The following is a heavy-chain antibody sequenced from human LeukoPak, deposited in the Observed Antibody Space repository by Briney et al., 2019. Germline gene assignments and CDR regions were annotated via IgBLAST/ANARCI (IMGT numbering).Heavy chain of an antibody. CDR2: IWYDGSNK. CDR1: GFTFRSYW. D-gene: IGHD6-13*01. Sequence: GGSLRLSCAASGFTFRSYWMTWVRQPPGKGLEWVAVIWYDGSNKYYADSVKGRFTISRDNSKNTLYLQMNSLSAEDTAVYYCAREGRSSWSFDYWGQGTLVTVSS. J-gene: IGHJ4*02. CDR3: AREGRSSWSFDY. V-gene: IGHV3-33*08.